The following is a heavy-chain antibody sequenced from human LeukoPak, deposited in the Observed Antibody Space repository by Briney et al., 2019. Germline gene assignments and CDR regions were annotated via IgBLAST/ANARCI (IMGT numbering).Heavy chain of an antibody. J-gene: IGHJ4*02. D-gene: IGHD5-24*01. CDR3: TRDAYNFNDFDY. CDR2: VSSHGNDG. CDR1: EFTFSNYA. V-gene: IGHV3-30*17. Sequence: QPGGSLRLSCAVSEFTFSNYAMHWVRQPPGKGLEWVAVVSSHGNDGYYADSVSGRFTISRDNSKNTLYLQIDSLRLEDTAIYYCTRDAYNFNDFDYWGQGTLVTVSS.